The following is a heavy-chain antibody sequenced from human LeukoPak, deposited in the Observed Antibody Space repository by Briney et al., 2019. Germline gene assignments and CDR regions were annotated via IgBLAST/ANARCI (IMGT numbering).Heavy chain of an antibody. CDR1: GGTFSSYA. CDR3: TREYYYDSSGYYDY. D-gene: IGHD3-22*01. J-gene: IGHJ4*02. Sequence: GASVKVSCKASGGTFSSYAISWVRQAPGQGLEWMGGIIPIFGTANYAQKFQGRVTITADESTSTAYMELSGLRSEDTAVYYCTREYYYDSSGYYDYWGQGTLVTVSS. V-gene: IGHV1-69*01. CDR2: IIPIFGTA.